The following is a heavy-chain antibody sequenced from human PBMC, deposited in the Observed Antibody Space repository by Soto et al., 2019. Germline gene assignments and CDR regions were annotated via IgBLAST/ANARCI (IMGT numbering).Heavy chain of an antibody. V-gene: IGHV3-23*01. J-gene: IGHJ4*02. D-gene: IGHD2-2*01. CDR1: GFTFSNYA. Sequence: GGSLRLSCAASGFTFSNYAMSWVRQAPGKELEWVSSISSSGGSTDYADSVKGRFTISRDNSQNTLNLQMNSLRAEDTAIYFWAKNQPARAHDYWCPGTPVSVS. CDR2: ISSSGGST. CDR3: AKNQPARAHDY.